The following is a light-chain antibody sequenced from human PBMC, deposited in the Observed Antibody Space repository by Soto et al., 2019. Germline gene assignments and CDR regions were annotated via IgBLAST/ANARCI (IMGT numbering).Light chain of an antibody. CDR2: DVS. V-gene: IGLV2-14*01. CDR3: SSYTSSSTRV. CDR1: SSDVGGYNY. J-gene: IGLJ1*01. Sequence: QSALTQPASVSGSPGRSITISCTGTSSDVGGYNYVSWYQQHPGKAPKLMIYDVSNRPSGVSNRFSGSKSANTASLTISGLQAEDEADYYCSSYTSSSTRVFGTGTKLTVL.